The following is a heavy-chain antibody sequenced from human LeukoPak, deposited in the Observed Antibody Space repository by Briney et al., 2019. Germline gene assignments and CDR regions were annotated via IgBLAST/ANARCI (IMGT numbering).Heavy chain of an antibody. J-gene: IGHJ4*02. D-gene: IGHD6-19*01. Sequence: SETLSLTCTVSGGSISSYYWSWTRQPPGKGLEWIGYIYYSGSTNYNPSLKSRVTISVDTSKNQFSLKLSSVTAADTAVYYCARDRQWLVHDYWGQGTLVTVSS. CDR1: GGSISSYY. V-gene: IGHV4-59*01. CDR2: IYYSGST. CDR3: ARDRQWLVHDY.